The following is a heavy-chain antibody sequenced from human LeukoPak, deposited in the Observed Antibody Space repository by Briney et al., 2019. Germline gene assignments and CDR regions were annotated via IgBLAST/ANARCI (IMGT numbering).Heavy chain of an antibody. V-gene: IGHV4-34*01. CDR1: GVSFSAPY. Sequence: PSETLSLTCAVHGVSFSAPYWSWIRQPPGKGLEWIGEINHSGSTYHNPSLKSRVTISVDTSKNQFSLKLNSVTTADTAVYYCARYSSGWYFDYWGQGTLVTVSS. J-gene: IGHJ4*02. CDR2: INHSGST. CDR3: ARYSSGWYFDY. D-gene: IGHD6-19*01.